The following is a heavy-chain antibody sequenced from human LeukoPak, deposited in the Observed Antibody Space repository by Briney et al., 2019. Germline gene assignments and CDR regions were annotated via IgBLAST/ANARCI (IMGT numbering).Heavy chain of an antibody. Sequence: GRSLRLSCAASGFTFDDYAMHWVRQAPGKGLEWVSGISWNSGSIGYADSVKGRFTISRDNAKNSLYLQMNSLRAENTALYYCAKAISRDGYNSDYWGQGTLVTVSS. CDR3: AKAISRDGYNSDY. J-gene: IGHJ4*02. D-gene: IGHD5-24*01. CDR1: GFTFDDYA. V-gene: IGHV3-9*01. CDR2: ISWNSGSI.